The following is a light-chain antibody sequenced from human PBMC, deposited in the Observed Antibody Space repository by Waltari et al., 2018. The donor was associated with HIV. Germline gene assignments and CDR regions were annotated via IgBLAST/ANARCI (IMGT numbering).Light chain of an antibody. CDR3: QQFFSFPRT. J-gene: IGKJ1*01. CDR1: QSVLSSANNKNH. V-gene: IGKV4-1*01. Sequence: DIVMTQSPDSLAVSPGGRATIPCNSRQSVLSSANNKNHLPWYQQKPGQPPKLLFYWASIREVGVPDRFTGSGSGTIFNLTVSSLQADDVAVYYCQQFFSFPRTFGQGTKVEI. CDR2: WAS.